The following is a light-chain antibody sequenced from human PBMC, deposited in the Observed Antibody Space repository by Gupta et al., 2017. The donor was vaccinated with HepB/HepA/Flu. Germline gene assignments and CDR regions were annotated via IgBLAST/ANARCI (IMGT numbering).Light chain of an antibody. CDR2: LGS. V-gene: IGKV2-28*01. Sequence: DIVMTQSPLSLSVTSGEPASISCRSSQSLLHSNGYNYLDWYLQRPGRSPQLLIYLGSNRASGVPDRFSGRGSGTDFTLKISRVEAEDVGVYYCMQGRETPLTFGGGTKVEIK. J-gene: IGKJ4*01. CDR1: QSLLHSNGYNY. CDR3: MQGRETPLT.